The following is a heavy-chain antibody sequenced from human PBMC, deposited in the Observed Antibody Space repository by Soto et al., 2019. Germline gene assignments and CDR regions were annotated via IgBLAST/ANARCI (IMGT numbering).Heavy chain of an antibody. J-gene: IGHJ4*02. CDR1: GGSISSSSYY. CDR3: ARQPDYGDYGNDY. Sequence: QLQLQESGPGLVKPSETLSLTCTVSGGSISSSSYYWGWIRQPPGKGLEWIGSIYYSGSTYYNPSLKSRVTISVDTSKNQFSLKLSSVTAADTAVYYFARQPDYGDYGNDYWGQGTLVTVSS. CDR2: IYYSGST. V-gene: IGHV4-39*01. D-gene: IGHD4-17*01.